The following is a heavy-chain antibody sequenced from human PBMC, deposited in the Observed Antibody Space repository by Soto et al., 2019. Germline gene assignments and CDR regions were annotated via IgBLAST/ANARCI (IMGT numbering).Heavy chain of an antibody. CDR3: ARRHSSSAFDY. CDR1: GYTFSSCY. CDR2: INPSGGST. D-gene: IGHD6-13*01. J-gene: IGHJ4*02. V-gene: IGHV1-46*03. Sequence: QVQLVQSGAEEKKPGASVKVSCKASGYTFSSCYMHWVRQAPGQGLEYMGRINPSGGSTNYAQKFQGRVTMTRDTSTSTVYMELNSLISEDTAVYYCARRHSSSAFDYWGQGTLVTVSS.